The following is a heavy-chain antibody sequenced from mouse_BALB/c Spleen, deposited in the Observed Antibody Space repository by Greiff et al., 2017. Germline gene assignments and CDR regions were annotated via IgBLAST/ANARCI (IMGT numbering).Heavy chain of an antibody. CDR3: AREGDYDERGYAMDY. Sequence: QVQLQESGPGLVAPSQSLSITCTVSGFSLTGYGVNWVRQPPGKGLEWLGMIWGDGSTDYNSALKSRLSISKDNSKSQVFLKMNSLQTDDTARYYWAREGDYDERGYAMDYWGQGTSVTVSS. CDR1: GFSLTGYG. CDR2: IWGDGST. V-gene: IGHV2-6-7*01. J-gene: IGHJ4*01. D-gene: IGHD2-4*01.